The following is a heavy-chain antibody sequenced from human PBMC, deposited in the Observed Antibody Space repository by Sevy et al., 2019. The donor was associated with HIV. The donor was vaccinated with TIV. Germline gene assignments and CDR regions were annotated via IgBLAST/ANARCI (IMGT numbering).Heavy chain of an antibody. J-gene: IGHJ3*02. Sequence: GGSLRLSCAASGFNFNEYAMHWVRQAPGEGLEWVSGITWNSDSVVYADSVKGRFTISRDKAKNSLYLQMNSLRPEDTALYYCAKDLISVAGFYAFDMWGQGTMVTVSS. CDR3: AKDLISVAGFYAFDM. CDR1: GFNFNEYA. V-gene: IGHV3-9*01. CDR2: ITWNSDSV. D-gene: IGHD6-19*01.